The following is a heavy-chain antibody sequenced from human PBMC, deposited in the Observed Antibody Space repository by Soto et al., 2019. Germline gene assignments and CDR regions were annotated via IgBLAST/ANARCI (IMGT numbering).Heavy chain of an antibody. V-gene: IGHV3-7*05. D-gene: IGHD5-18*01. CDR3: ARDGSTSWYSYDYHGMDV. J-gene: IGHJ6*02. Sequence: EVQLVESGGGLVQPGGSLRLSCAASGFTFRTYWLSWVRQVPGKGLEWVANINLDGSEKNYVDSVKGRFTISRDNARNSLYLQMSSLRAEDTALYYCARDGSTSWYSYDYHGMDVWGQGTTVTDSS. CDR2: INLDGSEK. CDR1: GFTFRTYW.